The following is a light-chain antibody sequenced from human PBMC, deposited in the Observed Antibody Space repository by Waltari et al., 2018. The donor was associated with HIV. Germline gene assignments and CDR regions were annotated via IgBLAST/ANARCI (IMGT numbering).Light chain of an antibody. CDR1: QSISSY. CDR2: AAS. Sequence: DIQMTQSPSSLSASVGDRVTIPCRASQSISSYLNWYQQKPGKAPKLLIYAASSLQTGVPSRFSVSGAGADFTLTISSLQPEDFATYDGQQSYSTPRTFGQGTKVEIK. CDR3: QQSYSTPRT. J-gene: IGKJ1*01. V-gene: IGKV1-39*01.